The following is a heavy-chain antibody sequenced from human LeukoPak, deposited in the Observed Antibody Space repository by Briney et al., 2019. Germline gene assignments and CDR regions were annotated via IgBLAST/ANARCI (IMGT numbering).Heavy chain of an antibody. Sequence: AASVKVSCKASGGTFSSYAISWVRQAPGQELEWMGGIIPIFGTANYAQKFQGRVTITTDESTSTAYMELSSLRSEDTAVYYCARGTDYYYYYMDVWGKGTTVTVSS. CDR1: GGTFSSYA. CDR3: ARGTDYYYYYMDV. J-gene: IGHJ6*03. CDR2: IIPIFGTA. V-gene: IGHV1-69*05.